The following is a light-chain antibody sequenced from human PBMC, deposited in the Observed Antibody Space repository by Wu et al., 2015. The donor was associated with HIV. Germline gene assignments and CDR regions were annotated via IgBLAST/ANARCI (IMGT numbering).Light chain of an antibody. Sequence: IQMTQSPSTLSASVGDRVTITCRASESISDWLAWYQQKPGKAPNLLIYKASNLESGVPSRFSGSGSGTEFTLTISSLQPDDFATYYCQCYNSYSQYTFGQGTKLEIK. J-gene: IGKJ2*01. CDR1: ESISDW. CDR3: QCYNSYSQYT. V-gene: IGKV1-5*03. CDR2: KAS.